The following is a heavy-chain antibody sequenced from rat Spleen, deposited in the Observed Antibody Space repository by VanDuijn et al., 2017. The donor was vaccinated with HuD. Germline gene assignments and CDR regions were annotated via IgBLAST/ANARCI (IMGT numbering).Heavy chain of an antibody. CDR2: ISSDGGRN. CDR3: AQHDGYFDN. J-gene: IGHJ2*01. D-gene: IGHD1-11*01. Sequence: EVQLVESGGGLVQPGRSLKLSCAASGFTFSDYYMAWVRQAPAKGLEWVATISSDGGRNFYRDSVKGRFTVSRDDARSTLYLHMDSLRSEDTAIYYCAQHDGYFDNWGQGVMVTVSS. V-gene: IGHV5-29*01. CDR1: GFTFSDYY.